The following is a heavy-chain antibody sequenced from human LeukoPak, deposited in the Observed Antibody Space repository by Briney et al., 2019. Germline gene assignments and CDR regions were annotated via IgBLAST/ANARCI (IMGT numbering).Heavy chain of an antibody. J-gene: IGHJ5*02. CDR2: ISYSGSI. CDR3: ARTENYIPEDCFDP. CDR1: GGSISSRPYY. Sequence: PSETLSLTRTVSGGSISSRPYYWGWVRRPPRKGLQWIGSISYSGSIHYNPSLKSRVTISVDTSKNQFSLKLSSVTAADTAVYYCARTENYIPEDCFDPWGQGTLVTVSS. D-gene: IGHD5-24*01. V-gene: IGHV4-39*01.